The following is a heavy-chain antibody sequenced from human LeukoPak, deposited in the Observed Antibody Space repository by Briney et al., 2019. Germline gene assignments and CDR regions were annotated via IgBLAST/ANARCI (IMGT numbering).Heavy chain of an antibody. V-gene: IGHV4-4*07. CDR3: AREYVASGTPYYYYGMDV. Sequence: SESLSLTCAVSGVSISSYYWNWIRQPAGKGLEWISRIHTNGSTNYNPSLKSRVTMSVDTSKNQFSLKLSSVTAADTTVYYCAREYVASGTPYYYYGMDVWGQGTTVTVSS. CDR2: IHTNGST. CDR1: GVSISSYY. D-gene: IGHD6-13*01. J-gene: IGHJ6*02.